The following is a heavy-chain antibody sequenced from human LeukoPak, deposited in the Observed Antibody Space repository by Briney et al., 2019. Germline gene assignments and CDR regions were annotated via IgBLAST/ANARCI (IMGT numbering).Heavy chain of an antibody. V-gene: IGHV4-39*01. CDR1: GGSISSSSYY. CDR3: ARYLDYGGNSRVFQH. D-gene: IGHD4-23*01. Sequence: TPSETLSLTCAVSGGSISSSSYYWGWIRQPPGKGLEWIGSIYYSGSTNYNPSLKSRVTISIDTSKNQFSLKLSSVTAADTAFYYCARYLDYGGNSRVFQHWGQGTLVTVSS. J-gene: IGHJ1*01. CDR2: IYYSGST.